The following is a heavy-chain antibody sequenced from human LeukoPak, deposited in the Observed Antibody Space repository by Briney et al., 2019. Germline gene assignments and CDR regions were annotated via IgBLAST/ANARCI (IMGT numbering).Heavy chain of an antibody. Sequence: SVKVSCKASGGTFSSYAISWVRQAPGQGLEWMGGIIPIFGTANYAQKFQGRVTITADESTSTAYMELSSLRSEDTAVYYCARDHGHYDSSGLQPSYYFDYWGQGTLVTVSS. D-gene: IGHD3-22*01. J-gene: IGHJ4*02. CDR3: ARDHGHYDSSGLQPSYYFDY. V-gene: IGHV1-69*13. CDR1: GGTFSSYA. CDR2: IIPIFGTA.